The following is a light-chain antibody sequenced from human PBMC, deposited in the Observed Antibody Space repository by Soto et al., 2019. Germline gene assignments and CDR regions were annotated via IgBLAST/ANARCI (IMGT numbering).Light chain of an antibody. CDR2: RND. Sequence: QSVLTQPPSASGTPGQRVTVSCSGSSSNIGSNYVYWYQHLPGKAPKLLIYRNDQRPSEVPDRFSASKFGTSASLAISGLRSEDEADYYCAAWDDSLRVWVFGGGTKLTVL. CDR1: SSNIGSNY. V-gene: IGLV1-47*01. J-gene: IGLJ3*02. CDR3: AAWDDSLRVWV.